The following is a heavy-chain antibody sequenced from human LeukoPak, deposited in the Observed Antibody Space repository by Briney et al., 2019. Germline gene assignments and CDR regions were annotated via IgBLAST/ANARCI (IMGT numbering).Heavy chain of an antibody. J-gene: IGHJ5*02. CDR2: IRYDGSNK. V-gene: IGHV3-30*02. D-gene: IGHD2-2*02. CDR1: GFTFSSYG. Sequence: VGSLRLSCAASGFTFSSYGAHWVRQAPGKGLWWVAFIRYDGSNKYYADSVKGRFTISRDNSKNTLYLQMNSLRAEDTALYSCAKALECSNTSCYTAEWFDLWGQGTLVTVSS. CDR3: AKALECSNTSCYTAEWFDL.